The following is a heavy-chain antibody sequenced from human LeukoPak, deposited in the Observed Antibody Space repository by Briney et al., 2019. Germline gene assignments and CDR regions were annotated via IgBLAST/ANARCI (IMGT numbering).Heavy chain of an antibody. J-gene: IGHJ4*02. CDR1: GFIFGDYG. Sequence: PGGSLRLSCTTSGFIFGDYGVSWVRQAPGKGLEWVGFIRSKAYGGTTEYAASMKGRFTISRDDSKSIAYLQMNSLKTEDTAVYYCARAYFSILTRYYIDYWGQGTLVTVSS. D-gene: IGHD3-9*01. V-gene: IGHV3-49*04. CDR3: ARAYFSILTRYYIDY. CDR2: IRSKAYGGTT.